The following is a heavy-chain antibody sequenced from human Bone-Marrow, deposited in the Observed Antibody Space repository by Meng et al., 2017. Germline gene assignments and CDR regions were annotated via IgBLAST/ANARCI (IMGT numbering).Heavy chain of an antibody. V-gene: IGHV3-9*01. Sequence: SLKISCAVSGFKFDDYAMHWVRQAPGKGLEWVSSINWNSAGIDYAHSVKGRLTISRDNAKNSLSLEINSLRADDTAFYYCVKDFDWSLDYWGQGTLVTVSS. CDR2: INWNSAGI. J-gene: IGHJ4*02. CDR1: GFKFDDYA. D-gene: IGHD3-9*01. CDR3: VKDFDWSLDY.